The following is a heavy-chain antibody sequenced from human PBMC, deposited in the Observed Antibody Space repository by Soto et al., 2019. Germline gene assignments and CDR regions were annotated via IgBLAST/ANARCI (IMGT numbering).Heavy chain of an antibody. CDR2: MYYSGST. D-gene: IGHD1-1*01. CDR1: SDSINSSASY. J-gene: IGHJ4*02. CDR3: ARLRTDQLFDS. Sequence: PSETTSLTCTVSSDSINSSASYWGWIRQPPGKGLEWIGSMYYSGSTYYNPSLKSRVTISVDTSKNQFSLKLSSVTAADTAVYYCARLRTDQLFDSWGQGTLVTSPQ. V-gene: IGHV4-39*01.